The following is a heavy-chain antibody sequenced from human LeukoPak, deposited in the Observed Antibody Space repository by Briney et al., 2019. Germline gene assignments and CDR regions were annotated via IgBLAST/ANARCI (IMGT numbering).Heavy chain of an antibody. V-gene: IGHV1-2*02. CDR2: TNPNSGDT. Sequence: GASVNVSCKASVYTFTDYYMHWVRQAPGQGLEWMGWTNPNSGDTNYAQKFQGRVTMTRDTSISIAYMELSRLRSDDTAVYYCARADSDAFDIWGQGTMVTVSS. J-gene: IGHJ3*02. CDR1: VYTFTDYY. CDR3: ARADSDAFDI.